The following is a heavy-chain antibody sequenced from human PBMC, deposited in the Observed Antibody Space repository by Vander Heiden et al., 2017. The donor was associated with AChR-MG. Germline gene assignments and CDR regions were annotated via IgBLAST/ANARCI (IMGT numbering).Heavy chain of an antibody. J-gene: IGHJ3*02. CDR1: GYTLPELS. Sequence: QVQPVQAGAEVKKPGASVKVSCKVSGYTLPELSMHWVRQAPGKGLEWMGGFDPEDGETIYAQKFQGRVTMTEDTSTDTAYMELSSLRSEDTAVYYCAPVRGGEGNDAFDIWGQGTMVTVSS. D-gene: IGHD3-10*01. CDR2: FDPEDGET. V-gene: IGHV1-24*01. CDR3: APVRGGEGNDAFDI.